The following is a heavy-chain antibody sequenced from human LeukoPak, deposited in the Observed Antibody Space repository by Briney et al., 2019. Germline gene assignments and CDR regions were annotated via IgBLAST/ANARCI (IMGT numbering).Heavy chain of an antibody. CDR2: IYYSGSA. D-gene: IGHD3-22*01. V-gene: IGHV4-59*01. Sequence: SSETLSLTCTISGGSISSYYWSWIPQPPGKGPEWIGYIYYSGSANYNPSLKSRVTISVDTSKNQFSLKLSSVTAADTAVYYCARFYDSSGYLHFDYWGQGTLVTVSS. J-gene: IGHJ4*02. CDR3: ARFYDSSGYLHFDY. CDR1: GGSISSYY.